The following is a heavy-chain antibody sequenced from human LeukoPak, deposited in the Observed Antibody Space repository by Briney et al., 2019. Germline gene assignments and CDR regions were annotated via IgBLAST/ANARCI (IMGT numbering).Heavy chain of an antibody. CDR1: GGSISSYY. CDR3: ARHIVVVPAASAFDI. CDR2: IYTSGST. Sequence: SETQSLTCTVSGGSISSYYWSWIRQPAGKGLEWIGRIYTSGSTNYNPSLKSRVTMSVDTSKNQFSLKLSSVTAADTAVYYCARHIVVVPAASAFDIWGQGTMVTVSS. J-gene: IGHJ3*02. V-gene: IGHV4-4*07. D-gene: IGHD2-2*01.